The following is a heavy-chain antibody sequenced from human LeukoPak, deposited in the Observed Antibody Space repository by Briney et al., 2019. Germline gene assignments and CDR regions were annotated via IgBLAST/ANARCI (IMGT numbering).Heavy chain of an antibody. CDR3: AIGYCSSTSCYSVSGYSSTYY. Sequence: SVKVSCKASGGAFSSYAISWVRQAPGQGLEWMGRIIPILGIANYAQKFQGRVTITADKSTSTAYMELSSLRSEDTAVYYCAIGYCSSTSCYSVSGYSSTYYWGQGTLVTVSS. J-gene: IGHJ4*02. CDR2: IIPILGIA. CDR1: GGAFSSYA. D-gene: IGHD2-2*02. V-gene: IGHV1-69*04.